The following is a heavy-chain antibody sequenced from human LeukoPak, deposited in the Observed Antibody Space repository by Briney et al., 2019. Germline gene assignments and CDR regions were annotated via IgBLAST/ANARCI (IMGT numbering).Heavy chain of an antibody. V-gene: IGHV3-23*01. J-gene: IGHJ6*02. Sequence: GGSLRLSCAASGFTFSNCAMSWVRQAPGKELEWVSTIGGSGGSTYYADSVKGRLTISRDNSKNTLYLQMSSLRAEDTAIYYCVSTVTTSYGMDVWGQGTTVTVSS. D-gene: IGHD4-11*01. CDR3: VSTVTTSYGMDV. CDR2: IGGSGGST. CDR1: GFTFSNCA.